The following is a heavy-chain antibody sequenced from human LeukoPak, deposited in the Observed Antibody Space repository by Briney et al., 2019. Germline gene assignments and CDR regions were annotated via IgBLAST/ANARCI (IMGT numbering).Heavy chain of an antibody. J-gene: IGHJ3*02. Sequence: SAKVSCKASGGTFSSYTISWVRQAPGQGLEWMGRIIPILGIANYAQKFQGRVTITADKSTSTAYMELSSLRSEDTAVYYCARVLAAAGTGAFDIWGQGTMVTVSS. D-gene: IGHD6-13*01. V-gene: IGHV1-69*02. CDR2: IIPILGIA. CDR3: ARVLAAAGTGAFDI. CDR1: GGTFSSYT.